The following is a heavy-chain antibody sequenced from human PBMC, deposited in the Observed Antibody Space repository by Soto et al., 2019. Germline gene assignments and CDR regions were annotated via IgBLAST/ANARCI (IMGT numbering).Heavy chain of an antibody. Sequence: QITLKESGPTLVKPTQTLTLTCTFSGFSLSTSGVGVGWIRQPPGKALEWLALIYWDDDKRYSPSLKSRLTITKDTSKNQVVLTMTNMDPVDTATYYCAAAMVGGNSVWFDPWGHGTLVTVSS. V-gene: IGHV2-5*02. D-gene: IGHD2-21*02. CDR2: IYWDDDK. J-gene: IGHJ5*02. CDR1: GFSLSTSGVG. CDR3: AAAMVGGNSVWFDP.